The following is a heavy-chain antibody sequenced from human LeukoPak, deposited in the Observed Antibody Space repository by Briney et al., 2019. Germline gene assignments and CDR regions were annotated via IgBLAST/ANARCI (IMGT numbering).Heavy chain of an antibody. CDR1: GYRFTSNW. D-gene: IGHD2-2*01. J-gene: IGHJ4*02. Sequence: RGESLKISCKGSGYRFTSNWIGWVRQMPGKGLEWMGIIYPGDSDTRYRPSFQGQVTISADKSISTAYLQWSSLNTSDTAMYYCARRGCSSTSCFDYWGQGTLVTVSS. CDR3: ARRGCSSTSCFDY. CDR2: IYPGDSDT. V-gene: IGHV5-51*01.